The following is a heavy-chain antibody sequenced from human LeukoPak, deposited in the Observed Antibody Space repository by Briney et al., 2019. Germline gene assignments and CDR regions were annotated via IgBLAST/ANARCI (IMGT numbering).Heavy chain of an antibody. J-gene: IGHJ6*04. CDR3: AELGITMIGGV. V-gene: IGHV3-7*01. Sequence: GGSLRLSCAASGFTFSSYWMSWVRQAPGKGLEWVASIKQDGSEKYYVESVKGRFTISRDNAKNSLYLQMDSLRAEDTAVYYCAELGITMIGGVWGKGTTVTISS. CDR1: GFTFSSYW. D-gene: IGHD3-10*02. CDR2: IKQDGSEK.